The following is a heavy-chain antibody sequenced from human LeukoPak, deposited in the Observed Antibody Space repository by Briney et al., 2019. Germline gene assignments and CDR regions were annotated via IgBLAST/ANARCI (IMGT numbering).Heavy chain of an antibody. CDR2: IRGSGAIT. V-gene: IGHV3-23*01. Sequence: GGSLRLSCTASGFSFSIYALSWVRQAPGKGLEWVSGIRGSGAITYYADSVKGRFAISRDNSKSTLFLHMNSLRAEDTAVYYCAKDRGSWFALFDSWGQGTLVTVSS. D-gene: IGHD6-13*01. CDR1: GFSFSIYA. CDR3: AKDRGSWFALFDS. J-gene: IGHJ4*02.